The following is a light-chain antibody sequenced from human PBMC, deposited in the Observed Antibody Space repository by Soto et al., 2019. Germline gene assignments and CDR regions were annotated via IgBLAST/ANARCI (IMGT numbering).Light chain of an antibody. J-gene: IGLJ2*01. CDR2: DVS. CDR1: SSDVGGYNY. Sequence: QSALTQPRSVSGSPGQSVTISCTGTSSDVGGYNYVSWYQQHPGKAPKLMIYDVSKRPSGVPDRFSGSKSGNTASLTISGLQAEDEADYYCCSYPGSYTFEVFGGGSQLTVL. V-gene: IGLV2-11*01. CDR3: CSYPGSYTFEV.